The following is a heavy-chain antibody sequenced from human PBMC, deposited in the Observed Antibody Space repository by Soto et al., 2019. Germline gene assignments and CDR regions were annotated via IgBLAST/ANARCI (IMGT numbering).Heavy chain of an antibody. J-gene: IGHJ4*02. D-gene: IGHD6-13*01. Sequence: QVQLVQSGAEEKKTGASVKVSCKASGYTFTNYDINWVRQANGQGLEWMGWMNANSGSAGYAQNFRGRVTLTRDTSSSTAYMELRGLRSEDTAMYYCARGGPAAGFDYWGQGTLVTVSS. CDR3: ARGGPAAGFDY. CDR1: GYTFTNYD. CDR2: MNANSGSA. V-gene: IGHV1-8*01.